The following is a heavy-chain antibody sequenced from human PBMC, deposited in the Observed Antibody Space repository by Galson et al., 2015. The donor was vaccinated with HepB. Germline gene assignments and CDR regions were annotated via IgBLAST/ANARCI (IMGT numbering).Heavy chain of an antibody. D-gene: IGHD4-17*01. CDR2: IWYDGSNK. CDR1: GFTFSSYG. V-gene: IGHV3-33*01. J-gene: IGHJ3*02. CDR3: ASIHQLPRTTVTLGRVFDI. Sequence: SLRLSCAASGFTFSSYGMHWVRQAPGKGLEWVAVIWYDGSNKYYADSVKGRFTISRDNSKNTLYLQMNSLRAEDTAVYYCASIHQLPRTTVTLGRVFDIWGQGTMVTVSS.